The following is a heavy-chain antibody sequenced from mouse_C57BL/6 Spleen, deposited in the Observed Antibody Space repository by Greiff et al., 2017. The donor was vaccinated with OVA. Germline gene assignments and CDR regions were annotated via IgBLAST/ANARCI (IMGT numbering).Heavy chain of an antibody. CDR2: IYPGDGDT. D-gene: IGHD1-1*01. J-gene: IGHJ2*01. Sequence: QVQLKESGPELVKPGASVKISCKASGYAFSSSWMNWVKQRPGKGLEWIGRIYPGDGDTNYNGKFKGKATLTADKSSSTAYMQLSSLTSEDSAVYFCARLITTVVANDYWGQGTTLTVSS. CDR3: ARLITTVVANDY. V-gene: IGHV1-82*01. CDR1: GYAFSSSW.